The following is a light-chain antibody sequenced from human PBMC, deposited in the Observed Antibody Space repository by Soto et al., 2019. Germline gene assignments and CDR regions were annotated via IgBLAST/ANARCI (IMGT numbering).Light chain of an antibody. Sequence: SYALAQPPSVSVAPRQTARITCGGKNIGDKDVHWYQQKPGQAPVLVVYDSTDRPSGVPKRFSGSNSGNTASLTISGVEAGDEADYYCQVWDSRRDQCVFGGGTKVTVL. V-gene: IGLV3-21*02. CDR2: DST. J-gene: IGLJ3*02. CDR3: QVWDSRRDQCV. CDR1: NIGDKD.